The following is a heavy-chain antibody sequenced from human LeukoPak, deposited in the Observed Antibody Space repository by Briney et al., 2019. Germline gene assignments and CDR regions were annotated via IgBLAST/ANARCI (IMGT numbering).Heavy chain of an antibody. CDR2: ISGSGGST. Sequence: GGSLRLSCAASGFTFSSYAMSWVRQAPGKGLEWVSAISGSGGSTCYADSVKGRFTISRDNSKNTLYLQMNSLRAEDTAVYYCAKPLSSGWYYFDYWGQGTLVTVSS. CDR1: GFTFSSYA. D-gene: IGHD6-19*01. V-gene: IGHV3-23*01. CDR3: AKPLSSGWYYFDY. J-gene: IGHJ4*02.